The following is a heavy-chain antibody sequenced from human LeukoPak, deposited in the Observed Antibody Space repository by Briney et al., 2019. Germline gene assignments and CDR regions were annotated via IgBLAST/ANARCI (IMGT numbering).Heavy chain of an antibody. V-gene: IGHV4-31*03. CDR2: IYYSGST. Sequence: PSQTLSLTCTVSGGSISSGGYYWSWIRQHPGKGLEWIGYIYYSGSTYYNPSLKSRVTISVDKSKNQFSLKLSSVTAADTAVYYCARGRLNWYFDLWGRGTLVTVSS. CDR3: ARGRLNWYFDL. CDR1: GGSISSGGYY. J-gene: IGHJ2*01.